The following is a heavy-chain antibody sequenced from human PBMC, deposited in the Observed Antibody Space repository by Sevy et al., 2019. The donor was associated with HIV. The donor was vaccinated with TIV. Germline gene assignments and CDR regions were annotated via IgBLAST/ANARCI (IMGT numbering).Heavy chain of an antibody. CDR2: ISSSSSYI. CDR3: ARDQPSYGDYFFDY. CDR1: GFTFSSYS. V-gene: IGHV3-21*01. J-gene: IGHJ4*02. D-gene: IGHD4-17*01. Sequence: GGSLRLSCAASGFTFSSYSMNWVRQAPGKGLEWVSSISSSSSYIYYANSVKGRFTISRDNAKNSLYLQMNSLRAEDTAVYYCARDQPSYGDYFFDYWGQGTLVTVSS.